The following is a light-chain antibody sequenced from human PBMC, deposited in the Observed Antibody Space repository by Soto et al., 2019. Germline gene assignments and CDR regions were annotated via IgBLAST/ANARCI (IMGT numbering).Light chain of an antibody. CDR1: QSVTSY. Sequence: EIVLTQSPATLSLSPGERATLSCRASQSVTSYLSWYQHKPGQAPRLLIYDVSNRASGIPARFSGSGSETDFTLTISSLEPEDCAVYYCQQRSDWPLTFGQGTRLEI. V-gene: IGKV3-11*01. CDR3: QQRSDWPLT. CDR2: DVS. J-gene: IGKJ5*01.